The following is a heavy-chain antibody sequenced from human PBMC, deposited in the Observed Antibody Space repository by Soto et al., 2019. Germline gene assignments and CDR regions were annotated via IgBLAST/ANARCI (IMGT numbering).Heavy chain of an antibody. D-gene: IGHD4-17*01. Sequence: PVGSLRLSCAASGFTFSSYAMSWVRQAPGKGLEWVSAISGSGGSTYYADSVKGRFTISRDNSKNTLYLQMNSLGAEDTAVYYCASLYGDSYVDYWGQGTLVTVSS. CDR2: ISGSGGST. V-gene: IGHV3-23*01. CDR3: ASLYGDSYVDY. J-gene: IGHJ4*02. CDR1: GFTFSSYA.